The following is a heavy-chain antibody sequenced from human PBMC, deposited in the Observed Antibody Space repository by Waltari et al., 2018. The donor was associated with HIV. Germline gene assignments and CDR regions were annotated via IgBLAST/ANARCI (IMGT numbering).Heavy chain of an antibody. J-gene: IGHJ4*02. V-gene: IGHV4-31*03. CDR1: GGSISSGGYY. Sequence: QVQLQESGPGLVKPSQTLSLTCTVSGGSISSGGYYWRWNRQHPGKGLEWIGYIYYSGSTYYNPSLKSRVTRSVDTSKNQFSLKLSSVTAADTAVYYGARGPTVVTGNDYWGQGTLVTVSS. CDR3: ARGPTVVTGNDY. D-gene: IGHD2-15*01. CDR2: IYYSGST.